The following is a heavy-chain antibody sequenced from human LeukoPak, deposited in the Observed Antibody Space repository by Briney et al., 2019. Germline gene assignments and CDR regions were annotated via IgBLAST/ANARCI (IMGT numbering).Heavy chain of an antibody. CDR2: INSDGSST. D-gene: IGHD2-15*01. CDR3: ARDPRNVGLAP. CDR1: GFTFSSYW. J-gene: IGHJ5*02. Sequence: GGSLRLSCAASGFTFSSYWMHWVRQAPGKGLVWVSRINSDGSSTSYADVVKGRFTMSRDNVKNTLYLQMNSLRVEDTAVYYCARDPRNVGLAPWGQGTLVTVSS. V-gene: IGHV3-74*01.